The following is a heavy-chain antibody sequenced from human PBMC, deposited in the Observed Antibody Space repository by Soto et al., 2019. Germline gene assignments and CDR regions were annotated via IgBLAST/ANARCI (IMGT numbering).Heavy chain of an antibody. CDR2: ISSYNGNT. CDR3: ARDQEGGRNRIPMTGAPDAFDI. J-gene: IGHJ3*02. Sequence: QVQLVQSGAEVKKPGASVKVSCKASGYTFTSYGISWVRQAPGQGLEWMGWISSYNGNTNYAQKLQGSVTMTTDTSTSTAYMELRSLRSDDTAVYYCARDQEGGRNRIPMTGAPDAFDIWGQGTMVTVYS. CDR1: GYTFTSYG. D-gene: IGHD3-10*02. V-gene: IGHV1-18*01.